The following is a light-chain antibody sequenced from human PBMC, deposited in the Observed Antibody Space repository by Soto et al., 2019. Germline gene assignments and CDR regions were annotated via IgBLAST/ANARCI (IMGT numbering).Light chain of an antibody. J-gene: IGKJ1*01. CDR3: QQNHNWPPMT. CDR2: GAS. V-gene: IGKV3-15*01. CDR1: QSVSSN. Sequence: EIVMTQSPATLSVSPGERVTLSCRASQSVSSNLAWYQQKPGQAPRLLIYGASTRATGIPARFSGGGSETELTLTISSLQSEDFAFDYCQQNHNWPPMTFGQGTKVEIK.